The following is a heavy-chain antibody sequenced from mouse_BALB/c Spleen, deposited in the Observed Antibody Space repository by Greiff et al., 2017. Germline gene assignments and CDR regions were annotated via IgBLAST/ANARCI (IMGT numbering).Heavy chain of an antibody. J-gene: IGHJ3*01. CDR3: ARPSYGPFAY. V-gene: IGHV4-1*02. CDR1: GFDFSRYW. Sequence: EVQGVESGGGLVQPGGSLKLSCAASGFDFSRYWMSWVRQAPGKGLEWIGEINPDSSTINYTPSLKDKFIISRDNAKNTLYLQMSKVRSEDTALYYCARPSYGPFAYWGQGTLVTVSA. D-gene: IGHD1-2*01. CDR2: INPDSSTI.